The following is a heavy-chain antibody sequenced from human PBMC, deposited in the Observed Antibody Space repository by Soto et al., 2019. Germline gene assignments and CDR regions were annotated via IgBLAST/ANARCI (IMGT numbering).Heavy chain of an antibody. CDR2: IDPSDSYT. CDR3: ARYCSGGSCYTTRYYGMDV. J-gene: IGHJ6*02. D-gene: IGHD2-15*01. CDR1: GYSFTSYW. Sequence: GESLKISCKGSGYSFTSYWISWVRQMPGKGLEWMGRIDPSDSYTNYSPSFQGHVTISADKSISTAYLQWGSLKASDTAMYYCARYCSGGSCYTTRYYGMDVWGQGTTVTVSS. V-gene: IGHV5-10-1*01.